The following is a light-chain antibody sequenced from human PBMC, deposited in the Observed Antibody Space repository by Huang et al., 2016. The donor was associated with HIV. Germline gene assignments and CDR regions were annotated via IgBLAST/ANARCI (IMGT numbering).Light chain of an antibody. CDR1: QSVNSD. Sequence: EIEMTQSPATFSVSPGERATLSCRASQSVNSDLAWYQQKPGQAPRLLIYCASTRATGIPAKFNATGSGTEFSLSISNLQSEDFAVYYCQQYSDWPPLTFGGGTKVEI. J-gene: IGKJ4*01. V-gene: IGKV3-15*01. CDR2: CAS. CDR3: QQYSDWPPLT.